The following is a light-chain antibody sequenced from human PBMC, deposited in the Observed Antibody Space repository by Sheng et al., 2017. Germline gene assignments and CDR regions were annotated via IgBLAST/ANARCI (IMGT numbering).Light chain of an antibody. CDR1: SSNTGAGYD. CDR2: NTS. CDR3: SSYTTSSLYV. J-gene: IGLJ1*01. Sequence: QSVLTQPPSVSGAPGQRVTISCTGGSSNTGAGYDVHWYQHRAGAAPKLLIYNTSNRPSGVPDRFSGSKSGNTASLTISGLQAEDEADYYCSSYTTSSLYVFGTGTKVTVL. V-gene: IGLV1-40*01.